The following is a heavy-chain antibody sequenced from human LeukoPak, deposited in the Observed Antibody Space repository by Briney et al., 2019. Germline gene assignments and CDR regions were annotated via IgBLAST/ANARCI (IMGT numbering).Heavy chain of an antibody. V-gene: IGHV4-34*01. CDR2: INHSGST. CDR3: ARGRGGITMVRYDY. Sequence: PWVTLALTCAVYGGSFSGYYWSWIRQPPGKGLEWIGEINHSGSTNYNPSLKSRVTISVDTSNNQFSLKLSSVPAADTAVYYCARGRGGITMVRYDYWGQGTLVTVSS. CDR1: GGSFSGYY. D-gene: IGHD3-10*01. J-gene: IGHJ4*02.